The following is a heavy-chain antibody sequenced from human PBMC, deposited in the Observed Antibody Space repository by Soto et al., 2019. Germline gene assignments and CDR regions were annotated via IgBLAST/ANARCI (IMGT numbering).Heavy chain of an antibody. D-gene: IGHD3-10*01. CDR2: IYYSGST. V-gene: IGHV4-59*08. Sequence: SETLSLTCTVSGGSISSYYWSWIRQPPGKGLEWIGYIYYSGSTNYNPSLKSRVTISVDTSKNQFSLKLSSVTAADTAGYYCARAYYGSGSYPNYYYYYMDVWGKGTTVTVSS. CDR3: ARAYYGSGSYPNYYYYYMDV. J-gene: IGHJ6*03. CDR1: GGSISSYY.